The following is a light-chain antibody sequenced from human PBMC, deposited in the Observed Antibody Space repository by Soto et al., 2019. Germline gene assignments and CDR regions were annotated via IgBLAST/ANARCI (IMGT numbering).Light chain of an antibody. CDR2: SAS. CDR3: QQSYTTPPIT. J-gene: IGKJ5*01. Sequence: DIQMTQSPSSLSASVVDTVTITCRASQNIRSHLNWYQQKPGKAPELLIYSASRLQSGVPSRFGGSGSGTDFTLTISDLQPEDFATYYCQQSYTTPPITFGLGTRLEI. CDR1: QNIRSH. V-gene: IGKV1-39*01.